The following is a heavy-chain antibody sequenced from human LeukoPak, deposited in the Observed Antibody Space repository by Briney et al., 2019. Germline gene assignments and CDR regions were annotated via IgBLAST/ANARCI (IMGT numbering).Heavy chain of an antibody. D-gene: IGHD4-17*01. CDR1: GFIFSTYG. Sequence: APVNVSCKGSGFIFSTYGISWVGQAPGQGVEWMGWISGYNGDTNYAERFQGRVTMTTDTSTTTAYMELRSLTSDDTAVYYCVRDLRSVRYGDYDYWGQGTLVTVSS. J-gene: IGHJ4*02. CDR2: ISGYNGDT. CDR3: VRDLRSVRYGDYDY. V-gene: IGHV1-18*01.